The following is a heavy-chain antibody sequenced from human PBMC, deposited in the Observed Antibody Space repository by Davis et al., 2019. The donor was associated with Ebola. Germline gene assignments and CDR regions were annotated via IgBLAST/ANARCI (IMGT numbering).Heavy chain of an antibody. J-gene: IGHJ4*02. CDR1: GGSVSRSSDF. Sequence: SETLSLTCTVSGGSVSRSSDFWSWIRQPPGRGLEWIGYIYYSWSTNYNPSLKSRATISVDTSKNQFSLKLSSVTAADTAVYYCASWRWAVYYFDYWGQGALVTVSS. CDR3: ASWRWAVYYFDY. V-gene: IGHV4-61*01. CDR2: IYYSWST. D-gene: IGHD3-3*01.